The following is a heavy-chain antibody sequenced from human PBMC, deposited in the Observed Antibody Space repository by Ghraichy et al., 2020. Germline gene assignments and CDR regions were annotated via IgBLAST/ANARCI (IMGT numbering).Heavy chain of an antibody. CDR1: GGPFSGYY. J-gene: IGHJ4*02. Sequence: SETLSLTCTVYGGPFSGYYLTWIRQPPGKGLEWIGEIHHSEGTNYSPSLKSRVTISVDTSKSQSSLNLNSVTAADTAVYYCTRGEDYYKVKDWGQGTLVTVSS. CDR3: TRGEDYYKVKD. V-gene: IGHV4-34*01. D-gene: IGHD1-26*01. CDR2: IHHSEGT.